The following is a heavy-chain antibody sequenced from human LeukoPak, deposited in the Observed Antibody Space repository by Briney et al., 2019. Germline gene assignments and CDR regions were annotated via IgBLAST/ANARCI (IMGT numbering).Heavy chain of an antibody. V-gene: IGHV4-59*01. J-gene: IGHJ1*01. CDR1: GGSITSYF. CDR2: IYHSGTT. D-gene: IGHD2-15*01. Sequence: SETLSLTCSVSGGSITSYFWTWIRQPPGKGLEWIGYIYHSGTTNYNPSLKSRVTISADTSQNQFSLKLSSVTTADTAVYYCAQKAPYSPAYLQHWGRGTLVTVSS. CDR3: AQKAPYSPAYLQH.